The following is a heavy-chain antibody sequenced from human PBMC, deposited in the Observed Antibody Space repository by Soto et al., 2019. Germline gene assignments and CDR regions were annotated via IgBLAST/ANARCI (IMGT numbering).Heavy chain of an antibody. V-gene: IGHV4-59*01. J-gene: IGHJ4*01. CDR3: TRVGGYYGDYPNFDY. CDR1: VSTISSFY. CDR2: IYYRGNT. Sequence: SETLSLTCSFSVSTISSFYWACIRQPPGKGLEWIGSIYYRGNTNYNPSLKSRVIISVDSSKRQVSLRLSSVTAADTAFYFCTRVGGYYGDYPNFDYWG. D-gene: IGHD4-17*01.